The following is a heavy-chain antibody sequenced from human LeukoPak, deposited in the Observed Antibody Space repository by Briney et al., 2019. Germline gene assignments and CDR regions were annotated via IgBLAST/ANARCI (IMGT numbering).Heavy chain of an antibody. V-gene: IGHV3-21*01. CDR1: GFTFSNSA. D-gene: IGHD3-9*01. CDR2: IDYDSSHI. CDR3: ARDPLRYIRVGHYDY. Sequence: PGGSLRLSCAASGFTFSNSAMNWVRQVPGKGLEWVSSIDYDSSHIYYAASVRGRFTISRDNARNSVYLQMNSLRVEDTAVYHCARDPLRYIRVGHYDYWGQGTLVAVSS. J-gene: IGHJ4*02.